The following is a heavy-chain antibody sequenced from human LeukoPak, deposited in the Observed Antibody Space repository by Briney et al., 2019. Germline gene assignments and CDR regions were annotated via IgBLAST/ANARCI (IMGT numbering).Heavy chain of an antibody. Sequence: RGSLRLSCAASGFTFSSYGMHWVRQAPGKGLEWVAVISYDGSNKYYADSVKGRFTISRDNSKNTLYLQMNSLRAEDTAIYYCAREFILTGYSSYYFDYWGQGTLVTVSS. D-gene: IGHD3-9*01. CDR1: GFTFSSYG. CDR3: AREFILTGYSSYYFDY. V-gene: IGHV3-30*03. J-gene: IGHJ4*02. CDR2: ISYDGSNK.